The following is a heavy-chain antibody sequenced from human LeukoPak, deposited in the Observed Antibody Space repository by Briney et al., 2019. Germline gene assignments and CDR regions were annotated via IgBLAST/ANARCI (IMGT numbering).Heavy chain of an antibody. CDR3: ARESTVTPYYFDY. CDR2: IIPIFGTA. V-gene: IGHV1-69*05. CDR1: GGTFSSYA. D-gene: IGHD4-11*01. Sequence: SVTVSFKASGGTFSSYAISWVRQAPGQGREWMGGIIPIFGTANYAQKFQGRVTITTDESTSTAYMELSSLRSEDTAVYYCARESTVTPYYFDYWGQGILVTVSS. J-gene: IGHJ4*02.